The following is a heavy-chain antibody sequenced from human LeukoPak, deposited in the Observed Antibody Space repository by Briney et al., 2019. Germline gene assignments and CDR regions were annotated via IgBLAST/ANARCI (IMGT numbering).Heavy chain of an antibody. J-gene: IGHJ4*02. Sequence: PGGSLRLSCAASGFTFSNYWMSWVRQAPGKGLEWVANIKQDGSEKYYVDSVKGRFTIFRDNAKNSLYLQMNSLRAEDTAVYYCARDYRSSSGRSIDYWGQGTLVTVSS. CDR1: GFTFSNYW. V-gene: IGHV3-7*01. CDR3: ARDYRSSSGRSIDY. CDR2: IKQDGSEK. D-gene: IGHD6-6*01.